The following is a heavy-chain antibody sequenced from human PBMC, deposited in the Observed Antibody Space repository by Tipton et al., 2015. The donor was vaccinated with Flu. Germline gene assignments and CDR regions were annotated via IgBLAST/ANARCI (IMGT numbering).Heavy chain of an antibody. Sequence: TLSLTCSVSGGPISSGDYYWSWIRQSAGKGLEWIGRIYRSVSTNYNSSLKSRVTISIDTSKNQFSLKLTSLTAADTAVYYCVRDYYDSSGYYYQDWGQGTLVTVSS. CDR3: VRDYYDSSGYYYQD. CDR1: GGPISSGDYY. D-gene: IGHD3-22*01. J-gene: IGHJ4*02. CDR2: IYRSVST. V-gene: IGHV4-61*02.